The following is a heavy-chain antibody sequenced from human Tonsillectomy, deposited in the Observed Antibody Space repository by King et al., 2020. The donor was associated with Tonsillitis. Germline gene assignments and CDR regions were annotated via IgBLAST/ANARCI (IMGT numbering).Heavy chain of an antibody. CDR1: GYRFANYD. CDR3: AGGRPSGRGHYFDL. Sequence: QLVQSGAEVKKPGASVKVSCKASGYRFANYDISWLRQAPGQGPDWLGWFSPYIGNTNHTQKLQVRVTMTTDTSTSTAYMELRSLRSDDTAVYYCAGGRPSGRGHYFDLWGQGTLVTVSS. J-gene: IGHJ4*02. D-gene: IGHD1-26*01. CDR2: FSPYIGNT. V-gene: IGHV1-18*01.